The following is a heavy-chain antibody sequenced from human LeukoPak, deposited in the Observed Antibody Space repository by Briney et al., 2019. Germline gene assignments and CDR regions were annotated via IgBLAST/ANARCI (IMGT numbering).Heavy chain of an antibody. CDR2: IKQDGSEK. J-gene: IGHJ6*03. Sequence: PGGSLRLSCAASGFTFSSYWMSWVRQAPGKGLEWVANIKQDGSEKYYVDSVKGRFTISRDNAKNSLYLQMNSLRAEDTAVYYCARGVSFRPRSYYYYYMDVWGKGTTVTISS. V-gene: IGHV3-7*01. CDR3: ARGVSFRPRSYYYYYMDV. D-gene: IGHD2/OR15-2a*01. CDR1: GFTFSSYW.